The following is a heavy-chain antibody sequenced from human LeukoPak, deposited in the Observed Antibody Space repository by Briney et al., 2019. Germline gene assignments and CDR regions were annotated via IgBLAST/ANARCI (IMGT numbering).Heavy chain of an antibody. CDR3: ARDPAAGRLRD. Sequence: GGSLRLSCAASGFSVSSTYMSWVRQAPGKGLEWVSIIYSDGSTCYADSVKGRFTISRDNSQNTLSLQMNSLRAEDTAVYYCARDPAAGRLRDWGQGTLVTVSS. V-gene: IGHV3-53*01. J-gene: IGHJ4*02. D-gene: IGHD1-14*01. CDR1: GFSVSSTY. CDR2: IYSDGST.